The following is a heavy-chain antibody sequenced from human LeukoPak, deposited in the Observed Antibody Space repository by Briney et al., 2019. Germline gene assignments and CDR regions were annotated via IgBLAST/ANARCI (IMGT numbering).Heavy chain of an antibody. V-gene: IGHV1-18*01. D-gene: IGHD3-9*01. CDR3: ARRYDILTGYPDYFDY. CDR2: ISAYNGNT. Sequence: ASVKVSCKASGYTFTSYGISWVRQAPGQGLEWMGWISAYNGNTNYAQKLQGRVTMTTDTSTSTAYMELRSLRSDDTAVYYCARRYDILTGYPDYFDYWGQGTLVTVSS. J-gene: IGHJ4*02. CDR1: GYTFTSYG.